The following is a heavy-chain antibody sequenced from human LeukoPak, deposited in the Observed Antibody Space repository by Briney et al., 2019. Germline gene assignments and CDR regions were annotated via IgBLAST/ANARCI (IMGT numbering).Heavy chain of an antibody. J-gene: IGHJ4*02. D-gene: IGHD6-13*01. V-gene: IGHV3-48*01. CDR2: ISSSSSTI. CDR3: AREALSSSWGTDY. CDR1: GFTFSSYS. Sequence: QAGGSLRLSCAASGFTFSSYSMNWVRQAPGKGLEWVSYISSSSSTIYYADSVKGRFTISRDNAKNSLYLQMNSLRAEDTAVYYCAREALSSSWGTDYWGQGTLVTVSS.